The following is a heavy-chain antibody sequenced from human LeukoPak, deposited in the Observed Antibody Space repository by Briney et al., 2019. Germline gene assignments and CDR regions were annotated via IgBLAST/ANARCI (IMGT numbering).Heavy chain of an antibody. V-gene: IGHV3-23*01. Sequence: GGSLRLSCAASGFAFSDYYMNWIRQAPGKGLEWVSGISGSGSSTYYADSVKGRFTISRDNSKNTVYLQMDSLRAEDTAVYYCAKEGGLRYFDWLVDYWGQGTLVTVSS. D-gene: IGHD3-9*01. CDR3: AKEGGLRYFDWLVDY. CDR1: GFAFSDYY. J-gene: IGHJ4*02. CDR2: ISGSGSST.